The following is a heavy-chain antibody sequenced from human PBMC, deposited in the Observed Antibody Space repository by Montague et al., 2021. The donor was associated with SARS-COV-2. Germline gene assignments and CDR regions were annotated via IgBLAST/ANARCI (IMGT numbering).Heavy chain of an antibody. Sequence: SRRLSCAASGFTFSNHWVSWVRQAPGKGLEWVANIKQDGSEKYYLDSVKGRFTVSRDNAKNSLYLRMSSLRAEDTAVYYCARDIRDYVLREFDFWGQGTLVYVSS. CDR1: GFTFSNHW. CDR2: IKQDGSEK. V-gene: IGHV3-7*01. J-gene: IGHJ4*02. CDR3: ARDIRDYVLREFDF. D-gene: IGHD3-16*01.